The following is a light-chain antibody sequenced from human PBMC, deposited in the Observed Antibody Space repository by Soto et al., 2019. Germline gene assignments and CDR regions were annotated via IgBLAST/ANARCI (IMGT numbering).Light chain of an antibody. CDR3: QQYVSSPPYT. CDR1: QSVSSNY. Sequence: EIVLTQSPGTLSLSPGXRATLSCRASQSVSSNYLAWYQQKPGQAPRLLIFGASSRATGIPDRFSGSGSGTDFTLSISRLEPEDFAVYYCQQYVSSPPYTFGRGTKVDIK. V-gene: IGKV3-20*01. CDR2: GAS. J-gene: IGKJ2*01.